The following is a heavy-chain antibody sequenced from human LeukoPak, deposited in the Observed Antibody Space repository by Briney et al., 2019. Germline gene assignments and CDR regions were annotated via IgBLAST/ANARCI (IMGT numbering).Heavy chain of an antibody. V-gene: IGHV4-39*01. Sequence: KPSETLSLTCTVSGGSISSSSYYWGWIRQPPGKGLEWIGSIYYSGSTYYNPSLKSRVTISVDTSKNQFSLKLSSVTAADTAVYYCARMKQWLVHLDPWGQGTLVTVSS. CDR1: GGSISSSSYY. CDR3: ARMKQWLVHLDP. D-gene: IGHD6-19*01. CDR2: IYYSGST. J-gene: IGHJ5*02.